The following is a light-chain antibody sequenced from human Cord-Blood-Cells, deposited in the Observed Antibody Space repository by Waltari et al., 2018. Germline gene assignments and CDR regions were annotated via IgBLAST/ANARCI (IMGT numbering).Light chain of an antibody. J-gene: IGKJ1*01. CDR1: LRVLYKANYKNY. V-gene: IGKV4-1*01. Sequence: DILMTQSPDSLAVSLCEMGRLTSNSSLRVLYKANYKNYLAWYQQKPGQHPKLLIYWASTRESGVPDRFSGSGSGTDFTLTISSLQAEDVAVYYCKQYYSTPRTFGQGTKVEIK. CDR2: WAS. CDR3: KQYYSTPRT.